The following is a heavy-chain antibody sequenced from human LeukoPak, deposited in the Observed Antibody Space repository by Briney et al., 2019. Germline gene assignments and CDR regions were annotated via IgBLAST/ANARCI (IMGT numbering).Heavy chain of an antibody. CDR1: GGSFSGYY. V-gene: IGHV4-34*01. CDR3: ARVPDWASGYYYYFHY. J-gene: IGHJ4*02. D-gene: IGHD3-22*01. Sequence: SETLSLTCAVYGGSFSGYYWSWIRQPPGKGLEWIGEINHSGSTNYNPSLKSRVTISVDTSKNQFSLKLSSVTAADTAVYYCARVPDWASGYYYYFHYWGQGTLVTVSS. CDR2: INHSGST.